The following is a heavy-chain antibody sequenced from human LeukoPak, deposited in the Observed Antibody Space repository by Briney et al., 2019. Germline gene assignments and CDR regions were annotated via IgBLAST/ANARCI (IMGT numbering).Heavy chain of an antibody. CDR2: ISSNGGST. CDR1: GFTFSSYA. J-gene: IGHJ4*02. D-gene: IGHD3-9*01. CDR3: ARDPVPNYDILTGLGD. Sequence: GGSLRLSCAASGFTFSSYAMHWVRQAPGKGLEYVSAISSNGGSTYYANSVKGRFTISRDNSKNTLYLQMGSLRAEDMAVYYCARDPVPNYDILTGLGDWGQGTLVTVSS. V-gene: IGHV3-64*01.